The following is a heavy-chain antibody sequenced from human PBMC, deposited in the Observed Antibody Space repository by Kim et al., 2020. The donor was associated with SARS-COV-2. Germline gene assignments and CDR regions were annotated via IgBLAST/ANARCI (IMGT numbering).Heavy chain of an antibody. CDR3: ARGDYVGY. V-gene: IGHV1-3*01. Sequence: ANGDTRYSKKFQGRITINRDTSASIVYLELSSLKSEDTAIYYCARGDYVGYWGQGTLVTVSS. D-gene: IGHD3-16*01. J-gene: IGHJ4*02. CDR2: ANGDT.